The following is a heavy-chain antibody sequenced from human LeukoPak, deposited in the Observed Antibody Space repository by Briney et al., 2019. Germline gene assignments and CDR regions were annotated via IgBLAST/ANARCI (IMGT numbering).Heavy chain of an antibody. CDR1: GGTFSSYV. D-gene: IGHD3-22*01. J-gene: IGHJ4*02. CDR3: ARHRAYYYDSSDEYYFDY. Sequence: SVKVSCKASGGTFSSYVISWVRQAPGQGLEWMGRIIPILGIANYAQKFQGRVTITAGKSTSTAYMELSSLRSEDTAVYYCARHRAYYYDSSDEYYFDYWGQGTLVTVSS. V-gene: IGHV1-69*04. CDR2: IIPILGIA.